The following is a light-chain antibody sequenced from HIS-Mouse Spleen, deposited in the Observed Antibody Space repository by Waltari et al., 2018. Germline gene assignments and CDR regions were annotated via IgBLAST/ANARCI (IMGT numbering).Light chain of an antibody. CDR2: DVS. CDR1: SSDVGGYNY. V-gene: IGLV2-14*03. CDR3: SSYTSSSTPYV. J-gene: IGLJ1*01. Sequence: QSALSQPASVSRSPGQSITIPCTGPSSDVGGYNYFSWYQQHQGKAPKLMIYDVSNRPSGVSNRFSGSKSGNTASLTISGLQAEDEADYYCSSYTSSSTPYVFGTGTKVTVL.